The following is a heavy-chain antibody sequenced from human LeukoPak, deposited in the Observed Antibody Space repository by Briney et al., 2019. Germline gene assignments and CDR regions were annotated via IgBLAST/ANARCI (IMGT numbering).Heavy chain of an antibody. CDR2: ISSSGGTT. J-gene: IGHJ2*01. Sequence: GGSLRLSCAASGFTFSSYAMSWVRQAPGKGLEWVSGISSSGGTTYYADSVKGRFTISRDNSKNTVDLQMNSLRAEDTAVYYCAKDFGIAAAPSIKHWYFDFWGRGTLVTVSS. CDR1: GFTFSSYA. CDR3: AKDFGIAAAPSIKHWYFDF. D-gene: IGHD6-13*01. V-gene: IGHV3-23*01.